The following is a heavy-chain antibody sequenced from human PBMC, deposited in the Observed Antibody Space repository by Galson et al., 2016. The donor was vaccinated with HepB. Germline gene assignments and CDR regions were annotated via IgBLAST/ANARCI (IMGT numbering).Heavy chain of an antibody. CDR3: VGWTTTRGH. CDR1: EYTFSNYF. D-gene: IGHD1-1*01. CDR2: IDPSGGST. J-gene: IGHJ4*01. V-gene: IGHV1-46*01. Sequence: QSGAEVKKPGTSVKVSCKASEYTFSNYFIHWVRQAPGQGLEWTGIIDPSGGSTKSAQKFQGRLSMTRDTSTSTVYMDLSGLTFEDTAVYYCVGWTTTRGHWGQGTLLTVSS.